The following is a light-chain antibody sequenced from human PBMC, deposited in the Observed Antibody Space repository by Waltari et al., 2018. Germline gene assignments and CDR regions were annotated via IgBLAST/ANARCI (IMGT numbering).Light chain of an antibody. CDR3: SSFTDTHTLL. V-gene: IGLV2-14*03. Sequence: QSALTQPASVSGSPGQSITISCTGTSNDVGASNFVSWYQQHPGRAPQLMVYDFTERPSGIYYRFSGSKSANTASLTISGLLPEDEAIYYCSSFTDTHTLLFGGGTTVTVL. CDR2: DFT. CDR1: SNDVGASNF. J-gene: IGLJ2*01.